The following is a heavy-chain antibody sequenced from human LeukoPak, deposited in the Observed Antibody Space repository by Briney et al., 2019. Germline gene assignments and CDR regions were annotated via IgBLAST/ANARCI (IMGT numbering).Heavy chain of an antibody. CDR2: ISYDESNK. CDR1: GFTFSSYG. D-gene: IGHD2-15*01. Sequence: GGSLRLSCAASGFTFSSYGMHWVRQAPGKGLEWVAVISYDESNKYYADSVKGRFTISRDNSKNTLYLQMNSLRAEDTAVYYCAKEGYCSGGSCYRDGYGMDVWGQGTTVTVSS. J-gene: IGHJ6*02. CDR3: AKEGYCSGGSCYRDGYGMDV. V-gene: IGHV3-30*18.